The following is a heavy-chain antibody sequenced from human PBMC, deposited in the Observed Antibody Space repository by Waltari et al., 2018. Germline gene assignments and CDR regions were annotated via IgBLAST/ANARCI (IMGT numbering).Heavy chain of an antibody. CDR1: GYTFTSYD. Sequence: QVQLVQSGAEVKKPGASVKVSCKASGYTFTSYDINWVRKANGQGLEWMGWINTNMGKTGNAQKFQGRVTMTRNTSISTAYMELSSLRSEDTAVYYCARGRLLSDWVFGVPMGYWGQGTLVTVSS. CDR2: INTNMGKT. J-gene: IGHJ4*02. V-gene: IGHV1-8*01. D-gene: IGHD3-3*01. CDR3: ARGRLLSDWVFGVPMGY.